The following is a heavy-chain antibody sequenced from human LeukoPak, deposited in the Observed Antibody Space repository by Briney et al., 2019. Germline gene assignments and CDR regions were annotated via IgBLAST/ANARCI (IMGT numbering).Heavy chain of an antibody. V-gene: IGHV4-38-2*02. D-gene: IGHD6-13*01. CDR1: GYSISSGYY. J-gene: IGHJ5*02. CDR2: IYHSGST. Sequence: SETLSLTCTVSGYSISSGYYWGWIRPPPGKGLEWIGSIYHSGSTYYNPSLKSRVTISVDTSKNQFSLKLSSVTAADTAVYYCARELAASGHNWFDPWGQGTLVTVFS. CDR3: ARELAASGHNWFDP.